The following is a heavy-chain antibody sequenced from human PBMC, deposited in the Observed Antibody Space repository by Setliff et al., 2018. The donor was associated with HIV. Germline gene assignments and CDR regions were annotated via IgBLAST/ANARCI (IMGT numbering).Heavy chain of an antibody. V-gene: IGHV4-61*09. CDR1: GGSISSGSYY. Sequence: SETLSLTCTVSGGSISSGSYYWSWIRQPAGKGLEWIGHIHTSGSTKYNPSLKSRVTISVDTSKNQFSLKLSSVTAADTAVYYCARVRGRYYYHYAMDVWGQGTTVTVSS. D-gene: IGHD3-10*01. J-gene: IGHJ6*02. CDR3: ARVRGRYYYHYAMDV. CDR2: IHTSGST.